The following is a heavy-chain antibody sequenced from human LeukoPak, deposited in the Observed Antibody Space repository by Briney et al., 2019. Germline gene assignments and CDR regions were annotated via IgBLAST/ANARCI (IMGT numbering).Heavy chain of an antibody. CDR1: GYTFTSYG. J-gene: IGHJ5*02. CDR2: ISPNDGET. Sequence: ASVKVSCKASGYTFTSYGISWVRQAPGQGLEWMGWISPNDGETTYSQKFQGRVTMTTDTSTTTAYMEVRTLRSDDTGVYYCARDLRGSTPVGPWGQGTLVTVSS. V-gene: IGHV1-18*01. D-gene: IGHD4-23*01. CDR3: ARDLRGSTPVGP.